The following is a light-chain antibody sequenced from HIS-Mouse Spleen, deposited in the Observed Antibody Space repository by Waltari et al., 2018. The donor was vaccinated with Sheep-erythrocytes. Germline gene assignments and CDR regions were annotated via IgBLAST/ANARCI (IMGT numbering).Light chain of an antibody. Sequence: QSALTQPASVSGSPGQSITIPCTATSSDLGSYHLVSWYQQHPGKAPKLMIYEGSKRPSGVSNRFSGSKSGNTASLTISGLQAEDEADYYCCSYAGSSTWVFGGGTKLTVL. CDR3: CSYAGSSTWV. V-gene: IGLV2-23*01. CDR1: SSDLGSYHL. CDR2: EGS. J-gene: IGLJ3*02.